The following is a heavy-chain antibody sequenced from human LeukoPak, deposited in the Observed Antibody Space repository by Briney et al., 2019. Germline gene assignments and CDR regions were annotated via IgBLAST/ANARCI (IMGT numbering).Heavy chain of an antibody. Sequence: SETLSLTCIVSGYSISSGYYWVWIRQPPGKGLEWIGSIYHSGSTLYNPSLKSRVTISVDTSKNKFSLKLSSVTAADTAMYYCARDQPYMDVWGEGTTVTVPS. J-gene: IGHJ6*03. CDR2: IYHSGST. CDR1: GYSISSGYY. CDR3: ARDQPYMDV. V-gene: IGHV4-38-2*02.